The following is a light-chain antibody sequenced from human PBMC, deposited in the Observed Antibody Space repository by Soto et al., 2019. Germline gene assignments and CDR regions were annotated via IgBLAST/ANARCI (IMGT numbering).Light chain of an antibody. Sequence: EIHLTEPPASLSISVILLRPITFLASQSISSYLNWYQQKPGKAPKLLIYAASSLQSGVPSRFSGSGSGTDFTLTISRLQPEDFATYYCQQSYSRPINFCEGTRLEVK. J-gene: IGKJ5*01. V-gene: IGKV1-39*01. CDR2: AAS. CDR3: QQSYSRPIN. CDR1: QSISSY.